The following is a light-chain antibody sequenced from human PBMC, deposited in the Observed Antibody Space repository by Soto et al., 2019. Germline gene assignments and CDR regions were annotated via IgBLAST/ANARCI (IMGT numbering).Light chain of an antibody. CDR2: GAS. CDR1: QTINNN. V-gene: IGKV3-15*01. J-gene: IGKJ5*01. CDR3: QQYGSSPIT. Sequence: VMTQAPATPSVSPGERATLSCRASQTINNNVAWYQLKDGQVPRLVIYGASTRATDIPARFSGSGSETEFTLTISRLEPEDFAVYYCQQYGSSPITFGQGTRLEI.